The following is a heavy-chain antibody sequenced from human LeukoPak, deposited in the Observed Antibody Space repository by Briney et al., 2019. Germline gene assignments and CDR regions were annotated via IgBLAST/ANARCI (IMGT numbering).Heavy chain of an antibody. Sequence: ASMKVSCKASGYTFTSYYMHWVRQAPGQGLEWMGIINPSGGSTSYAQKFQGRVTMTRDMSTSTVYMELSSLRSEDTAVYYCARGAKSGYSSSWYRMDVWGKGTTVTVSS. CDR3: ARGAKSGYSSSWYRMDV. J-gene: IGHJ6*04. D-gene: IGHD6-13*01. CDR2: INPSGGST. V-gene: IGHV1-46*01. CDR1: GYTFTSYY.